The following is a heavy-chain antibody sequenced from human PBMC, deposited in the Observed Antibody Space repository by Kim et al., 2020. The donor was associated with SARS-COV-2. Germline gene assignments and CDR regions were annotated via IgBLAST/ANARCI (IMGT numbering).Heavy chain of an antibody. D-gene: IGHD2-2*01. CDR2: IDHGGSS. CDR1: GGSFSGYY. CDR3: ARGLGCSSVSCHFDS. Sequence: SETLSLTCAVNGGSFSGYYWSWIRQPPGKGPEWIGEIDHGGSSKYNPSLKSRVSMSADSFKNQFSLRLTSVTAADTAVYYCARGLGCSSVSCHFDSWGQG. J-gene: IGHJ4*02. V-gene: IGHV4-34*01.